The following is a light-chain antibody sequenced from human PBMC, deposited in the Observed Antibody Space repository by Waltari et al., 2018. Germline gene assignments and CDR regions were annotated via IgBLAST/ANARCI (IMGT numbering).Light chain of an antibody. V-gene: IGKV1-39*01. Sequence: DIQMTQSPSSLATSVGDRVTITCRASQSISKYLNWYQQKPGRAPNLLIYGASTLQSGVPSRFSGGGPGTEFTLTINTLQPEDFAVYYCQQSYTAPTYTFGQGTKLEI. CDR2: GAS. CDR1: QSISKY. CDR3: QQSYTAPTYT. J-gene: IGKJ2*01.